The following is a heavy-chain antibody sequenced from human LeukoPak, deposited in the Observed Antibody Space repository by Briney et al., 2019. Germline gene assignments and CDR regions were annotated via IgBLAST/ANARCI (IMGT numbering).Heavy chain of an antibody. V-gene: IGHV3-30-3*01. CDR2: ISYDGSNK. D-gene: IGHD1-26*01. CDR1: GFTFSSYA. J-gene: IGHJ6*02. CDR3: ARVGGSGSSYYYYGMDV. Sequence: GRSLRLSCAASGFTFSSYAMHWVRQAPGKGLEWVAVISYDGSNKYYADSVKGRFTISRDNSKSTLYLQMNSLRAEDTAVYYCARVGGSGSSYYYYGMDVWGQGTTVTVSS.